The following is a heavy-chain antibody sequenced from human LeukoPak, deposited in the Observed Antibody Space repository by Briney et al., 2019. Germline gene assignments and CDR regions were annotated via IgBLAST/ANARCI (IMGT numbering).Heavy chain of an antibody. V-gene: IGHV4-34*01. Sequence: PSETLSLTCAVYGGSFSGYYWSWNRQPPGKGLEWIGEINHSGSTNYNPSLKSRVTISVDTSKNQFSLKLSSVTAADTAVYYCAKVGRFLYYFDYWGQGTLVTVSS. CDR1: GGSFSGYY. D-gene: IGHD1-26*01. CDR2: INHSGST. CDR3: AKVGRFLYYFDY. J-gene: IGHJ4*02.